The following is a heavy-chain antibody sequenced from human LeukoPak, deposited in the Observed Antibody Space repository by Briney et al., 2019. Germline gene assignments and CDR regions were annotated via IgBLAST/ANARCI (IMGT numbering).Heavy chain of an antibody. Sequence: GASVKVSCKASGYTFTSYYMHWVRQAPGQGLEWMGIINPSGGSTSYAQKFQGRVTMTRDMSTSTVYMELGSLRSEDTAVYYCARSSSSYGIKYYFDYWGQGTLVTVSS. CDR3: ARSSSSYGIKYYFDY. J-gene: IGHJ4*02. V-gene: IGHV1-46*01. D-gene: IGHD5-12*01. CDR1: GYTFTSYY. CDR2: INPSGGST.